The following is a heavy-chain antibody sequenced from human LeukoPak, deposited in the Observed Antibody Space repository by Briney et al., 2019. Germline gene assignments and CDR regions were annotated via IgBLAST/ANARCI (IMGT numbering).Heavy chain of an antibody. Sequence: RSLRLSCAASGFTFSSYAMHWVRQAPGKGLEWVAVISYDGSNKYYADSVKGRFTISRDNSKNTLYLQMNSLRAEDTAVYYCARDLDYGGNSEVGYWGQGTLVTVSS. CDR2: ISYDGSNK. J-gene: IGHJ4*02. CDR1: GFTFSSYA. CDR3: ARDLDYGGNSEVGY. D-gene: IGHD4-23*01. V-gene: IGHV3-30-3*01.